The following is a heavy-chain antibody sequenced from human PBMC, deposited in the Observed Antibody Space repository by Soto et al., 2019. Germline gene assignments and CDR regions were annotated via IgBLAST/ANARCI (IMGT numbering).Heavy chain of an antibody. CDR2: IYYSGST. CDR1: GGSVSSGSYY. CDR3: ARVCSGGSCYGFYFDY. Sequence: KTSETLSFSCTVSGGSVSSGSYYWSWIRQPPGKGLEWIGYIYYSGSTNYNPSLKSRVTISVDTSKNQFSLKLSSVTAADTAVYYCARVCSGGSCYGFYFDYWGQGTLVTVSS. D-gene: IGHD2-15*01. V-gene: IGHV4-61*01. J-gene: IGHJ4*02.